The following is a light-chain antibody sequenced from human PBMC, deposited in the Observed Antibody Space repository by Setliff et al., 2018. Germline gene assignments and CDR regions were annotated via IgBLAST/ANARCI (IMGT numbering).Light chain of an antibody. CDR3: SSYTGSNSHV. V-gene: IGLV1-40*01. Sequence: QSVLTQPPSVSGAPGQRVTISCTGSSSNIGAGYDVHWYQQLPGTAPKLLIYGNSNRPSGVSNRFSGSKSGNTASLTISGLQAEDEADYYCSSYTGSNSHVFGTGTKVTVL. CDR1: SSNIGAGYD. J-gene: IGLJ1*01. CDR2: GNS.